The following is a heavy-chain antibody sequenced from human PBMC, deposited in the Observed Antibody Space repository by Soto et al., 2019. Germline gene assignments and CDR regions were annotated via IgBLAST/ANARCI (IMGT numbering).Heavy chain of an antibody. V-gene: IGHV1-24*01. CDR1: GYTLTELS. CDR3: ATARGWNYVNWFDP. J-gene: IGHJ5*02. CDR2: FDPEDGET. Sequence: QVQLVQSGAEVKKPGASVKVSCKVSGYTLTELSMHWVRQAPGKGLEWMGGFDPEDGETIYAQKFQGRVTMPEDTSTDTAYMELSSLRSEDTAVYSCATARGWNYVNWFDPRGQGTLVTVSS. D-gene: IGHD1-7*01.